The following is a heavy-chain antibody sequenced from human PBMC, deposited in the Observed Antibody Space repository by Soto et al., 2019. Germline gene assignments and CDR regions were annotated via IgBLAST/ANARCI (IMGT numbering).Heavy chain of an antibody. CDR3: ARDPLPRRASWAAPLFGVVPGFDY. CDR1: GFTFSDYY. V-gene: IGHV3-11*06. J-gene: IGHJ4*02. CDR2: ISSSSSYT. D-gene: IGHD3-3*01. Sequence: PGGSLRLSCAASGFTFSDYYMSWIRQAPGKGLEWVSYISSSSSYTNYADSVKGRFTISRDNAKNSLYLQMNSLRAEDTAVYYCARDPLPRRASWAAPLFGVVPGFDYWGQGTLVTVSS.